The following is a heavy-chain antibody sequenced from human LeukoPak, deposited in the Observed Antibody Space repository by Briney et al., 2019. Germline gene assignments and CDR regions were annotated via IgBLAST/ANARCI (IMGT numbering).Heavy chain of an antibody. CDR3: ARTGFDGSGSYYMDYYYGMDV. D-gene: IGHD3-10*01. CDR1: GGTFSSYA. J-gene: IGHJ6*04. Sequence: VASVKVSCKASGGTFSSYAISWVRQAPGQGLEWMGGIIPIFGTANYAQKFQGRVTITADESTSTAYMELGSLRSEDTAVYYCARTGFDGSGSYYMDYYYGMDVWGKGTTVTVSS. V-gene: IGHV1-69*13. CDR2: IIPIFGTA.